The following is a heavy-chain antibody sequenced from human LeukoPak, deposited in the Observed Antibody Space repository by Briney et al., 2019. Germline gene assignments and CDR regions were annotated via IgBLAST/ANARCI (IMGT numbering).Heavy chain of an antibody. D-gene: IGHD3-22*01. CDR3: AYSSGYSYFDY. V-gene: IGHV4-4*07. CDR2: IYTSGST. CDR1: VGTLRSYY. J-gene: IGHJ4*02. Sequence: SEPLSLTCTVSVGTLRSYYWSWLRQPAWKGLEWIGRIYTSGSTNYNPSLKSRVTMSVDTSKNQFSLKLSSVTAVDTAVYYCAYSSGYSYFDYWGQGTLVSVSS.